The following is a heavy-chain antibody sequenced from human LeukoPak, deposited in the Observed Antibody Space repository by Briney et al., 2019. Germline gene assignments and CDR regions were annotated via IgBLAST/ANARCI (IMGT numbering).Heavy chain of an antibody. CDR1: GFSFSIAW. CDR3: TTGRGAFDI. V-gene: IGHV3-15*01. CDR2: IKSKTDGGTT. D-gene: IGHD3-10*01. Sequence: PGRSLRVSCAASGFSFSIAWMNWVRQAPGKGLEWVGRIKSKTDGGTTDYAAPVRGRFTISRDDSKTTLDLQMNSLKSEDTAVYYCTTGRGAFDIWGQGTMVTVSS. J-gene: IGHJ3*02.